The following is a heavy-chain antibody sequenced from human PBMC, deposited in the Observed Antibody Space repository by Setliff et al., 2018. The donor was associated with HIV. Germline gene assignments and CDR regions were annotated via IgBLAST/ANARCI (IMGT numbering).Heavy chain of an antibody. D-gene: IGHD3-22*01. CDR1: GYSFTSYW. CDR3: ARDYYDSSGYIFFPGLPDY. Sequence: GESLKISCKGSGYSFTSYWISWVRQMPGKGLEWMGKIDPSDSYTNYSPSFQGHVTISADKSISTAYLQWSSLKASDTAVYYCARDYYDSSGYIFFPGLPDYWGQGTLVTVSS. CDR2: IDPSDSYT. V-gene: IGHV5-10-1*01. J-gene: IGHJ4*02.